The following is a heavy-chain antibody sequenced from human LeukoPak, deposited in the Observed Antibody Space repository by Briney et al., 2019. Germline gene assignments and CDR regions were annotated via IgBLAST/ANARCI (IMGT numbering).Heavy chain of an antibody. CDR1: GFTFSSYS. CDR3: ARDSAEYYDYVWGSFDY. CDR2: ISSSSSSTI. V-gene: IGHV3-48*01. J-gene: IGHJ4*02. D-gene: IGHD3-16*01. Sequence: GGSLRLSCAASGFTFSSYSMNWVRQAPGKGLEWVSYISSSSSSTIYYADSVKGRFTISRDNAKNSLYLQMNSLRAEDTAVYYCARDSAEYYDYVWGSFDYWGQGTLVTVSS.